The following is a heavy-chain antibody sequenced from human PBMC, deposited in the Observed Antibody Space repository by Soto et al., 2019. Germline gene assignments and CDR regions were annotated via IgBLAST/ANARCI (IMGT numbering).Heavy chain of an antibody. V-gene: IGHV3-30*18. D-gene: IGHD5-12*01. CDR1: GFTFSSYG. CDR2: ISYDGSNK. J-gene: IGHJ6*02. Sequence: PGGSLRLSCAASGFTFSSYGMHWVRQAPGKGLEWVAVISYDGSNKYYADSVKGRFTISRDNSKNTLYLQMNSLRAEDTAVYYCAKDESGYETDYYYYYGMDVWGQGTTVTVSS. CDR3: AKDESGYETDYYYYYGMDV.